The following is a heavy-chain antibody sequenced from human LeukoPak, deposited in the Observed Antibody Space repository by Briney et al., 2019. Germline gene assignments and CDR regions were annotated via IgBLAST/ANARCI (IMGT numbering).Heavy chain of an antibody. V-gene: IGHV4-34*01. CDR2: INHSGSP. D-gene: IGHD1-1*01. Sequence: PSETLSLTCAVYGGSFSGYYWSWIRQPPGKGMEWIGEINHSGSPNYNPSLNSRVTISVDTSKNQFSLKLSSVTAADTAVYYCARDGELERLSIYYFYMDVWGKGTTVTVSS. J-gene: IGHJ6*03. CDR3: ARDGELERLSIYYFYMDV. CDR1: GGSFSGYY.